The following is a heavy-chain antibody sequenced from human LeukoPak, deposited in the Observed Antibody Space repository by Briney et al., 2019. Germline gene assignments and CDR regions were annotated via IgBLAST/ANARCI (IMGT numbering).Heavy chain of an antibody. Sequence: SETLSLTCTVSGGPISSTYYYWGWIRQPAGKGLEWIGHICTSGSTNYNPSLKSRVTMSVDTSNNEFSLKLNSVTAADTAVYYCARTYDSPGYYSPDYYYMDVWGKGTTVTISS. V-gene: IGHV4-61*09. J-gene: IGHJ6*03. CDR3: ARTYDSPGYYSPDYYYMDV. CDR1: GGPISSTYYY. CDR2: ICTSGST. D-gene: IGHD3-22*01.